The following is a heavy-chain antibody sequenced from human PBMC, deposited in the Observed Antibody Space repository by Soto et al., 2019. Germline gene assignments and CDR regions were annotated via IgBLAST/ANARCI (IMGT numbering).Heavy chain of an antibody. CDR1: GDSIISSSYY. Sequence: PSETLSLTCTVSGDSIISSSYYWAWIRQSPGRGLEWIGNLYYSGSTYYNPSLKSRVTISVDTSKNQFSLKLSSVTAADTAVYYCARDRQYQLLGYYYGMDVWGQGTTVTVSS. D-gene: IGHD2-2*01. CDR2: LYYSGST. CDR3: ARDRQYQLLGYYYGMDV. J-gene: IGHJ6*02. V-gene: IGHV4-39*07.